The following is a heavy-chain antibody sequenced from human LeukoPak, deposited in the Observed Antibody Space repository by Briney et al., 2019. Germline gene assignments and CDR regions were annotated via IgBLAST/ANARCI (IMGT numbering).Heavy chain of an antibody. V-gene: IGHV3-9*01. CDR2: ISWNSGSI. CDR1: GFTFDDYA. J-gene: IGHJ4*02. D-gene: IGHD6-13*01. CDR3: ARDFIAAAGPAFDY. Sequence: GGSLRLSCAASGFTFDDYAMHWVRQAPGKGLEWVSGISWNSGSIGYADSVKGRFTISRDNAKNSLYLQMNSLRAEDTAVYYCARDFIAAAGPAFDYWGQGTLVTVSS.